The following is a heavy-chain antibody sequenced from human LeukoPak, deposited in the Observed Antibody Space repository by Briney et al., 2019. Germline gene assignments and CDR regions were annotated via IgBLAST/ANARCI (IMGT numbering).Heavy chain of an antibody. CDR2: IYYSGST. Sequence: SETLSLTCTVSGDSISSGDYYWSWIRQPPGKGLEWIGYIYYSGSTNYNPSLKSRVTISVDTSKNQFSLKLSSVTAADTAVYYCARDNRLRYFDWFTEPNWFDPWGQGTLVTVSS. V-gene: IGHV4-61*08. D-gene: IGHD3-9*01. J-gene: IGHJ5*02. CDR1: GDSISSGDYY. CDR3: ARDNRLRYFDWFTEPNWFDP.